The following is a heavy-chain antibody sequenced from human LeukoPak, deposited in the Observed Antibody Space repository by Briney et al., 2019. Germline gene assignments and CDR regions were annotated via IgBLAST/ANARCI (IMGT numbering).Heavy chain of an antibody. Sequence: GGSLRLSCAASGCTFSSHALSWVRQAPGKGLEWVSSLSGCGYNTYYADSVKGRFTISRDNSKNTVYLQMNSLRAEDTAVYYCAKDPYGTRYFDYWGQGTLVTVSS. D-gene: IGHD2-2*01. J-gene: IGHJ4*02. V-gene: IGHV3-23*01. CDR3: AKDPYGTRYFDY. CDR1: GCTFSSHA. CDR2: LSGCGYNT.